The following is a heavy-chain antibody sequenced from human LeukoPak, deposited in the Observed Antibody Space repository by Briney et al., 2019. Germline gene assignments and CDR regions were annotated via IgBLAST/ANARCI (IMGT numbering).Heavy chain of an antibody. D-gene: IGHD3-10*01. Sequence: GESLKISCTGPGYIFTSYWIAWVRQMPGKGLEWIGIIYPGDSDTTYSPSFQGQVTISADRSINTAYLQWSSLKPSDSAIYYCARAVGGSGSPNWFDPWGQGTLVTVSS. CDR3: ARAVGGSGSPNWFDP. CDR2: IYPGDSDT. CDR1: GYIFTSYW. V-gene: IGHV5-51*01. J-gene: IGHJ5*02.